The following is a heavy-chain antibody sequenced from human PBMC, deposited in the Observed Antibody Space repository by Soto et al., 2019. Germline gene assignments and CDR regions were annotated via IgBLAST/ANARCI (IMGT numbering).Heavy chain of an antibody. CDR2: IYYSGST. CDR3: ARDLGGYDWDFYGMDV. D-gene: IGHD5-12*01. V-gene: IGHV4-31*03. Sequence: QVQLQESGPGLVKPSQTLSLTCTVSGGSISSGGYYWSWIRQHPGKGLEWIGYIYYSGSTYYNPSLKCRVTISVDTSKNQFSLKLSSVTAADTAVYYCARDLGGYDWDFYGMDVWGQGTTVTVSS. J-gene: IGHJ6*02. CDR1: GGSISSGGYY.